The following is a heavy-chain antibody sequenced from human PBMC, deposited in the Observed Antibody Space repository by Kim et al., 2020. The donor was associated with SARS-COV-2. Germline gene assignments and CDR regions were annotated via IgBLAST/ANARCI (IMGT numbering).Heavy chain of an antibody. D-gene: IGHD3-10*01. CDR2: INTNTGNP. Sequence: ASVKVSCKASGHIFSSYAMNWVRQAPGQGLEWMGWINTNTGNPTYAQGFTGRFVFSLDTSDNTTYLQITSLKSEDTAVYYCASSMLYGVISAFDLWGQGTMVTVSS. V-gene: IGHV7-4-1*02. CDR3: ASSMLYGVISAFDL. J-gene: IGHJ3*01. CDR1: GHIFSSYA.